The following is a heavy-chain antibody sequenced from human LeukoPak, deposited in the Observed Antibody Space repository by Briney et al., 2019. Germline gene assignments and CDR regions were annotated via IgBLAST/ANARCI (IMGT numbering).Heavy chain of an antibody. Sequence: SQTLSLTCTVSGGSITSGNYYWGWFRQPAGKGLEYIGRIYTSGCTSGSAYYNPSLKSRVTISVDTSKNQFSLKLSSVTAADTAVYYCAWGDSSGYPFDPWGQGTLVTVSS. CDR1: GGSITSGNYY. V-gene: IGHV4-61*02. D-gene: IGHD3-22*01. CDR3: AWGDSSGYPFDP. CDR2: IYTSGCTSGSA. J-gene: IGHJ5*02.